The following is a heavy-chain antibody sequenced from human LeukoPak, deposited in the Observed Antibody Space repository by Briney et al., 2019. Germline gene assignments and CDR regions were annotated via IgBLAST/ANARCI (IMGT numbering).Heavy chain of an antibody. CDR1: GGSVSSGSYY. D-gene: IGHD6-13*01. V-gene: IGHV4-61*01. Sequence: SETLSLTCTVSGGSVSSGSYYWRWIRQPPGKGLEWIGYIYYSGSTNYNPSLKSRVTISVDTSKNQFSLKLSSVTAADTAVYYCARVAAAGHFDYWGQGTLVTVSS. CDR2: IYYSGST. J-gene: IGHJ4*02. CDR3: ARVAAAGHFDY.